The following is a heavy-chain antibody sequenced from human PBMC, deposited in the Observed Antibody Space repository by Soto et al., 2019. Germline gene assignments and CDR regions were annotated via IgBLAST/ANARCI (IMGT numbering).Heavy chain of an antibody. CDR2: ISGSSGNA. J-gene: IGHJ4*02. V-gene: IGHV1-18*01. CDR1: GYTFTKDG. CDR3: AREMAGLGGEYDY. Sequence: QVQLVQSGAEVKNPGASVKVSCKTSGYTFTKDGVGWVRQAPGQGLEWMGWISGSSGNANYAEKVQGRITLTTDTSTSTAYIEMRSLRSDDTAVYYCAREMAGLGGEYDYWGQGTLVTVS. D-gene: IGHD3-16*01.